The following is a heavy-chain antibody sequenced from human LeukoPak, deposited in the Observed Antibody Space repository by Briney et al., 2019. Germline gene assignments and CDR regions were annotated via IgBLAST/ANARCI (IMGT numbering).Heavy chain of an antibody. Sequence: PSETLSLTCAVYGGSFSGYYWSWIRQPPGKGLEWIGEINHSGSTNYNPSLKSRVTISVDTSKNQCSLKLSSVTAADTAVYYCARSESGSYRYWGQGTLVTVSS. D-gene: IGHD1-26*01. CDR1: GGSFSGYY. CDR3: ARSESGSYRY. J-gene: IGHJ4*02. CDR2: INHSGST. V-gene: IGHV4-34*01.